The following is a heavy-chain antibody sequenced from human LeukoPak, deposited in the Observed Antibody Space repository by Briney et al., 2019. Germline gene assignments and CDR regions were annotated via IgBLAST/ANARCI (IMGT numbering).Heavy chain of an antibody. D-gene: IGHD2-2*02. Sequence: PSETLSLTCTVSGYSISSGYYWGWIRQPPGKGLEWIGSIYHSGSTYYNPSLKSRVTISVDTSKNQFSLKLSSVTAVDTAVYYCAKVGNTLDAFDIWGQGTMVTVSS. CDR1: GYSISSGYY. V-gene: IGHV4-38-2*02. J-gene: IGHJ3*02. CDR3: AKVGNTLDAFDI. CDR2: IYHSGST.